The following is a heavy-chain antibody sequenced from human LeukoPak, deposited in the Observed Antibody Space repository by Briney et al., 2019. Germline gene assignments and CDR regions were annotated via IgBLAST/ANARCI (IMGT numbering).Heavy chain of an antibody. CDR1: GFTVSSNY. CDR2: IYSGGST. Sequence: GGSLRLSCAASGFTVSSNYMSWVRQAPGKGLEWVSVIYSGGSTYYADSVKGRFTISRDNSKNTLYLQMNSLRAEDAAVYYCARDPLGSGWPYWGQGTLVTVSS. D-gene: IGHD6-19*01. J-gene: IGHJ4*02. V-gene: IGHV3-66*02. CDR3: ARDPLGSGWPY.